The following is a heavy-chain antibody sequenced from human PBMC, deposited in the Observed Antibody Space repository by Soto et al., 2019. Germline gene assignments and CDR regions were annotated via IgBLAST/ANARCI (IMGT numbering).Heavy chain of an antibody. J-gene: IGHJ4*02. CDR2: ISNDGSNK. CDR1: GFTFSSHP. CDR3: AREPTADMLARIYY. V-gene: IGHV3-30*04. D-gene: IGHD6-13*01. Sequence: QVQLVESGGDVVQTGRSLRLSCAASGFTFSSHPMHWVRKTPGKGLKWVAVISNDGSNKHYADSVEGRFTISRDNSKNTQYLKMHSLRPEDTALYYCAREPTADMLARIYYWGQGTLVTVAA.